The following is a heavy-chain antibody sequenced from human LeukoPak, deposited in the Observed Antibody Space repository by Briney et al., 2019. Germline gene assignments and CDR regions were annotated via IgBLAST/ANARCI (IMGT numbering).Heavy chain of an antibody. J-gene: IGHJ4*02. V-gene: IGHV1-2*02. D-gene: IGHD2-2*01. CDR2: INPNSGGT. CDR3: ARGLVVPAARSHY. CDR1: GYTFTGYY. Sequence: ASVKVSCKASGYTFTGYYMHWVRQAPGQGLEWMGWINPNSGGTNYAQKFQGEVTMTRDTSTSTAYMELSRLRSDDTAVYYCARGLVVPAARSHYWGQGTLVTVSS.